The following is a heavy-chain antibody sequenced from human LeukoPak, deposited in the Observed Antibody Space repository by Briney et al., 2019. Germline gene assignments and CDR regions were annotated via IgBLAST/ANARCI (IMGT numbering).Heavy chain of an antibody. D-gene: IGHD3-3*01. Sequence: GGSLRLSCAASGFTFSSYAMSWVRQAPGKGLEWVSAISGSGGSTYYADSVKGRFTISRDNAKNSLFLQMNSLRAEDTAVYYCARDKLTIFGEAKAFDIWGQGTMVTVCS. J-gene: IGHJ3*02. CDR2: ISGSGGST. CDR3: ARDKLTIFGEAKAFDI. CDR1: GFTFSSYA. V-gene: IGHV3-23*01.